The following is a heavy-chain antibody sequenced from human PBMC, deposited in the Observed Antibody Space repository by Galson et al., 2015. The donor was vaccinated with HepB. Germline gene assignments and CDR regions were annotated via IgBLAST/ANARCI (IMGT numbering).Heavy chain of an antibody. CDR3: ALGGMPTQMPFDP. J-gene: IGHJ5*01. D-gene: IGHD3-16*01. CDR1: GDTLSNSA. CDR2: IITMLGIS. Sequence: SVKVSCKASGDTLSNSAVSWVRQAPGQGLEWMGLIITMLGISRYAQKFEGRVAISVDTAMTTAYLEMDPLRSEDTAVYYCALGGMPTQMPFDPWGQGTLVAVGS. V-gene: IGHV1-69*10.